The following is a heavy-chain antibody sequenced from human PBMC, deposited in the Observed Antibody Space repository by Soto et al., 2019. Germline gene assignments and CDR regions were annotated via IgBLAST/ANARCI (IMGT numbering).Heavy chain of an antibody. CDR2: INNDGIST. D-gene: IGHD4-17*01. V-gene: IGHV3-74*01. CDR3: AGKWYDYERYFDL. CDR1: GFTFRSYW. J-gene: IGHJ2*01. Sequence: EVQLVESGGGLVQPGGSLRLSCAASGFTFRSYWMHWVRQAPGKGLVWVSRINNDGISTTYADSVKGRFTISRDNAKNTRYGKMNSLRAEGTAVYYCAGKWYDYERYFDLWGRGTLVTVSS.